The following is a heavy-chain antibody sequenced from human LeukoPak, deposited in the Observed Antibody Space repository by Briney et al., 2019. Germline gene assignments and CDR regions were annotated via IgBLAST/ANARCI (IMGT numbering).Heavy chain of an antibody. D-gene: IGHD6-19*01. Sequence: SETLSLTCTVSGGSISGSSYYWGWIRQPPGKGLEWIGSIYYSGSTYYNPSLKSRVTISVDTSKNQFSLKLSSVTAADTALYYCARQGGIAVAGRLAAFNFDYWGQGTLVTVSS. J-gene: IGHJ4*02. CDR2: IYYSGST. CDR3: ARQGGIAVAGRLAAFNFDY. CDR1: GGSISGSSYY. V-gene: IGHV4-39*01.